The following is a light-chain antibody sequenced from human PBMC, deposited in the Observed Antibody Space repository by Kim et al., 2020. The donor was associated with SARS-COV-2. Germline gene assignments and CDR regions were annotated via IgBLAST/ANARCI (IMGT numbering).Light chain of an antibody. V-gene: IGKV1-9*01. CDR3: QQLKGYPRLT. CDR2: AAS. Sequence: DIQLTQSPSFLSASVGDRVTITCRASQGISSYLAWYQQKPGKAPKLLIYAASTLQSGVPSRFSGSGSGTEFTLTISSLQPEDFATYYCQQLKGYPRLTFGGGTKLEI. J-gene: IGKJ4*01. CDR1: QGISSY.